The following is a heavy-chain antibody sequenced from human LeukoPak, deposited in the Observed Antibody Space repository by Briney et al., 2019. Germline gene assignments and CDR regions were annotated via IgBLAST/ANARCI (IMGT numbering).Heavy chain of an antibody. CDR2: VSSSGSYI. V-gene: IGHV3-21*01. J-gene: IGHJ4*02. CDR3: ARDTTGTSDY. Sequence: GGSLRLSCAAPGFTFSSYSMNWVRQAPGKGLEWVSSVSSSGSYIYYADSVKGRFTISRDNAKNSLYLQMNSLRAEDTAVYYCARDTTGTSDYWGQGTLVTVSS. CDR1: GFTFSSYS. D-gene: IGHD1-1*01.